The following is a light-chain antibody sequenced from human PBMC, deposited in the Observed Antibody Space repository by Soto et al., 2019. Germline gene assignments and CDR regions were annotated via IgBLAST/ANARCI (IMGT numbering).Light chain of an antibody. V-gene: IGKV1D-8*03. CDR3: QQLNSYPIT. CDR1: QGISSY. Sequence: VIWITQSPSLLSSSTPERFTISCRMSQGISSYLAWYQQKPGKAPELLIYAASTLQSGVPSRFSGSGSGTEFTLTISSLQPEDLATYYCQQLNSYPITFGQGTRLEIK. CDR2: AAS. J-gene: IGKJ5*01.